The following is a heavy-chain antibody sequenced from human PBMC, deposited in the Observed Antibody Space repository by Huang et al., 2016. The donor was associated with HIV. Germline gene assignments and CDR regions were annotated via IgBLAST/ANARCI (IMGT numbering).Heavy chain of an antibody. V-gene: IGHV3-9*01. CDR1: GFTFDDYA. Sequence: EVQLVESGGGLVQPGRSLRLSCAASGFTFDDYAMHWVRQAPGKGLEGVSGISWNSGSIGYADSVKGRFTISRDNAKNSLYLQMNSLRTEDTALYYCAKDIGIAVAGTMDYWGQGTLVTVSP. J-gene: IGHJ4*02. CDR3: AKDIGIAVAGTMDY. D-gene: IGHD6-19*01. CDR2: ISWNSGSI.